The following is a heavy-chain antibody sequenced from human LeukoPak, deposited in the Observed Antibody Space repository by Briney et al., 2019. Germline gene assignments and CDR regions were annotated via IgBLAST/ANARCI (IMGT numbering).Heavy chain of an antibody. Sequence: RPGGSLRLSCAASGFIFDDHGMSWVRQAPGKGLEWVSGFNWNGGSTGYADSVKGRFTISRDNAKKSLYLQMNSLRADDTALYYCARDSGLGSGTYDAFDIWGQGTMVTVSS. CDR3: ARDSGLGSGTYDAFDI. J-gene: IGHJ3*02. CDR2: FNWNGGST. V-gene: IGHV3-20*04. CDR1: GFIFDDHG. D-gene: IGHD1-26*01.